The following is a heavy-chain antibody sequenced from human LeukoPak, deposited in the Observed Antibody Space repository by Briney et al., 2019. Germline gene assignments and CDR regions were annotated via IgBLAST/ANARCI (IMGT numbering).Heavy chain of an antibody. V-gene: IGHV4-34*01. J-gene: IGHJ4*02. CDR1: GGSFSGYY. Sequence: SETLSLTCAVYGGSFSGYYWSWIRQPPGKGLEWIGEINHSGSTNYNPSPTRRVTISVDTSKNKCSLNLSSVTAADTAVYYCARSPSTYYYDSSGYLEDWGQGTLVTVSS. D-gene: IGHD3-22*01. CDR2: INHSGST. CDR3: ARSPSTYYYDSSGYLED.